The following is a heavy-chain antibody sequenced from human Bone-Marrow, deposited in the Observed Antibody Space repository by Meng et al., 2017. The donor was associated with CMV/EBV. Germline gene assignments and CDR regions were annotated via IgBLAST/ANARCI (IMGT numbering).Heavy chain of an antibody. V-gene: IGHV4-59*01. Sequence: SETLSLTCTVSGGSISSYYWSWIRQPPGKGLEWIGYIYYSGSTNYNPSLKSRVTISVDTSKNQFSLKLSSVTAADTAVYYCARGGVPAAISGVDYWGQGTRVTGYS. CDR2: IYYSGST. CDR1: GGSISSYY. J-gene: IGHJ4*02. CDR3: ARGGVPAAISGVDY. D-gene: IGHD2-2*02.